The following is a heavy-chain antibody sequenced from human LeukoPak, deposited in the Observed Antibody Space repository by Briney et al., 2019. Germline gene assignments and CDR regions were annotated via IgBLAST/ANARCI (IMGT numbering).Heavy chain of an antibody. CDR2: IKSKTDGGTT. CDR3: TPTNIVATTKFDY. Sequence: GGSLRLSCAASGFTFSNAWMSWVCQAPGKGLEWVGRIKSKTDGGTTDYAAPVKGRFTISRDDSKNTLYLQMNSLKTEDTAVYYCTPTNIVATTKFDYWGQGTLVTVSS. V-gene: IGHV3-15*01. CDR1: GFTFSNAW. J-gene: IGHJ4*02. D-gene: IGHD5-12*01.